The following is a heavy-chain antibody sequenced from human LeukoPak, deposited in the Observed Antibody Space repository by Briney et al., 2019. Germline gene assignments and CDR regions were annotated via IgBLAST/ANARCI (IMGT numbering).Heavy chain of an antibody. CDR1: GDSVSSNSTA. CDR3: ARGGGAFEI. D-gene: IGHD1-26*01. V-gene: IGHV6-1*01. CDR2: TYYRSKWYN. Sequence: SQTLSLTCAISGDSVSSNSTAWNWLRQSPSRGLEWLGRTYYRSKWYNDYAVSVKSRITINPDTFKNQFSLQLNSVTPEDTAVYYCARGGGAFEIWGQGTMVTVSS. J-gene: IGHJ3*02.